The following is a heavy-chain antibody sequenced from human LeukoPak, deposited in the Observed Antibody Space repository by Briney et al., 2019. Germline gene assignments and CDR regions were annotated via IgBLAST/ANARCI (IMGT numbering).Heavy chain of an antibody. V-gene: IGHV1-69*13. CDR3: ARDTHCSSTSCYHNWFDP. CDR2: IIPIFGTA. D-gene: IGHD2-2*01. J-gene: IGHJ5*02. CDR1: GGTFSSYA. Sequence: ASVKVSCKASGGTFSSYAISWVRQAPGQGLEWMGGIIPIFGTANYAQKFQGRVTITADESTSTAYMELSSLRSEDTAVYYCARDTHCSSTSCYHNWFDPWGQGTLVTVSS.